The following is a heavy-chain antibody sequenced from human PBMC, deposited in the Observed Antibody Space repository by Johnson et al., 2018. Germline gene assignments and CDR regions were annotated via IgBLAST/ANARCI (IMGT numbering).Heavy chain of an antibody. CDR2: CYRNGDT. Sequence: VQLVQSGGGLVQPGGSLRLSCAASAVTVNSNYMSWVRQAPGKGLEWVSSCYRNGDTYYAKSVKGRFCISRDYSKNTLYLQTNSLRSEDTAVYYCANYMDGRGKGTTVTVSS. V-gene: IGHV3-66*02. CDR1: AVTVNSNY. J-gene: IGHJ6*03. CDR3: ANYMDG.